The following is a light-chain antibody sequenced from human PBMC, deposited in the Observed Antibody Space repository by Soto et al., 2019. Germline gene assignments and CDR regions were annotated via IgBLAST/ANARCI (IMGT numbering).Light chain of an antibody. CDR1: QSVSSY. V-gene: IGKV3-11*01. CDR3: QQRSSWPPT. Sequence: EVLLTQSPATLALSPGERATLSCRASQSVSSYLAWYQQKPGQAPRLLIYDVSNRATGIPARFSGSGSGTDFTLTISSLEPEDFVVYYCQQRSSWPPTFGQGTKVDIK. J-gene: IGKJ1*01. CDR2: DVS.